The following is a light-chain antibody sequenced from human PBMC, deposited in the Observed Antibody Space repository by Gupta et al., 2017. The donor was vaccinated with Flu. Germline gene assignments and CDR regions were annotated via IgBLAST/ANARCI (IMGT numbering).Light chain of an antibody. CDR2: LAS. V-gene: IGKV1-39*01. J-gene: IGKJ1*01. CDR3: QQSYSNLWT. CDR1: QSISNY. Sequence: DIQMTQSPSSLSASVGDRVTITCRASQSISNYLNWYQQKPGKAPKLLIYLASSLQSGVPSRFSGSGSGTDFTLTISRLQPEDFATYYCQQSYSNLWTFGQGTKVEIK.